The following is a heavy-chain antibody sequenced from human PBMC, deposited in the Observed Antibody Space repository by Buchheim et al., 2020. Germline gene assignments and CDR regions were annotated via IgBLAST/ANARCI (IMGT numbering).Heavy chain of an antibody. J-gene: IGHJ5*02. D-gene: IGHD3-3*01. Sequence: QVQLQQWGAGLLKPSETLSLTCAVYGGSFSGYYWSWIRQPPGKGLEWIGEINHSGSTNYNPSLKSRVTISVDTSKNQFSLQLSSVTAADTAVYYCARPGLRITIFGGNNWFDPWGQGTL. CDR3: ARPGLRITIFGGNNWFDP. CDR2: INHSGST. CDR1: GGSFSGYY. V-gene: IGHV4-34*01.